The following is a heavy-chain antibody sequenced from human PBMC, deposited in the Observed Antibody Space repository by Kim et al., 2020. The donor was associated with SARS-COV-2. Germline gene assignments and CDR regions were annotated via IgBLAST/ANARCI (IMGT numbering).Heavy chain of an antibody. J-gene: IGHJ6*02. Sequence: GTTYYADSVKGRFTISRDNSKNMLYLQMSSLRPEDTAVYYCVRDTYGMDVWGQGTAVTVSS. CDR3: VRDTYGMDV. V-gene: IGHV3-64D*06. CDR2: GTT.